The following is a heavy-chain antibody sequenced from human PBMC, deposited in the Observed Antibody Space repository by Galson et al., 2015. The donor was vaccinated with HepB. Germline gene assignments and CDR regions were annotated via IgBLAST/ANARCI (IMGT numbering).Heavy chain of an antibody. V-gene: IGHV4-59*01. CDR3: ARGDACGVSCDFWSGYYTGNYYYGMDV. D-gene: IGHD3-3*01. J-gene: IGHJ6*02. Sequence: SETLSLTCTVSGGSISSYYWSWIRQPPGKGLEWIGYIYYSGSTNYNPSLKSRVTISVDTSKNQFSLKLSSVTAADTAVYYCARGDACGVSCDFWSGYYTGNYYYGMDVWGQGTTVTVSS. CDR2: IYYSGST. CDR1: GGSISSYY.